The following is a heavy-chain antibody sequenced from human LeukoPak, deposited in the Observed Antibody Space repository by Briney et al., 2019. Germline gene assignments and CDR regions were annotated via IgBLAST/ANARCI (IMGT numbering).Heavy chain of an antibody. CDR2: INIDGSIG. CDR3: TREVSGSLYFDY. CDR1: GFTFRSYW. V-gene: IGHV3-74*01. J-gene: IGHJ4*02. D-gene: IGHD1-26*01. Sequence: PGGSLRLSCAASGFTFRSYWMHWVRQAPGKGLVWVSRINIDGSIGSYADSVEGRFTISRDNAKNTLYLQMDSLRAEDTAVYYCTREVSGSLYFDYWGQGSLVTVSS.